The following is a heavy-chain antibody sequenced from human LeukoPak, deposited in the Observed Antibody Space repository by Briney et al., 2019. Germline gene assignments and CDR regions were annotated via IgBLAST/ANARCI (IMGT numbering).Heavy chain of an antibody. CDR2: IYSGGST. CDR1: GFTVSNNY. J-gene: IGHJ6*02. V-gene: IGHV3-66*01. Sequence: GGSLRLSCAASGFTVSNNYMSWVRQAPGKGLEWVSIIYSGGSTYYADSVKGRFTISRDNSKNTLYLQMNSLRAEDTAVYYCARDLYGSGKDVRYYYYYGMDVWGQGTTVTVSS. D-gene: IGHD3-10*01. CDR3: ARDLYGSGKDVRYYYYYGMDV.